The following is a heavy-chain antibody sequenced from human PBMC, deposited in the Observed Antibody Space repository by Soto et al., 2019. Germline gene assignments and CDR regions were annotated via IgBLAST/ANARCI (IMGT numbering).Heavy chain of an antibody. Sequence: QVQLVESGGGVVQPGRSLRLSCAASGFTFSNYVMHWARKAPGKGLEWVAAILYDGSNKYYTDSVKGRFTISRDNSKNTLYLQLNSVRAEDTAVYYCAGGTYYFDNTGQTTVLTVSS. V-gene: IGHV3-33*01. CDR3: AGGTYYFDN. CDR2: ILYDGSNK. CDR1: GFTFSNYV. D-gene: IGHD1-26*01. J-gene: IGHJ4*02.